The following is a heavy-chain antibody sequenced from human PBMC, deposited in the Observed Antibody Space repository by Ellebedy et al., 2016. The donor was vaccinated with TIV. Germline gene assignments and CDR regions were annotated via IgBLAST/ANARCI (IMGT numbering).Heavy chain of an antibody. V-gene: IGHV3-7*03. CDR3: ARTGYGYHGMDV. J-gene: IGHJ6*02. D-gene: IGHD5-12*01. Sequence: GESLKISCAVSGFTLSDHWLTWVRQAPGKGLQWVANINQDGSVKLYEESVKGRFSISRNNANNSLQLQMNSLRAEDTAVYSCARTGYGYHGMDVWGQGTTVTVSS. CDR2: INQDGSVK. CDR1: GFTLSDHW.